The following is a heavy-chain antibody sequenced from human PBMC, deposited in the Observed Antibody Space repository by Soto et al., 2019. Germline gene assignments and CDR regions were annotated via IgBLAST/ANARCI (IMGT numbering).Heavy chain of an antibody. J-gene: IGHJ4*02. Sequence: SETLSLTCTVSGGSISSGGYYWSWIRHHPGKGLEWIGYIYYSGSTYYNPSLKSRVTISVDTSKNQFSLKLSSVTAADTAVYYCARILRGIRAAYYYDSSGYYYDYWGQGTLVTVSS. CDR2: IYYSGST. CDR3: ARILRGIRAAYYYDSSGYYYDY. CDR1: GGSISSGGYY. V-gene: IGHV4-31*03. D-gene: IGHD3-22*01.